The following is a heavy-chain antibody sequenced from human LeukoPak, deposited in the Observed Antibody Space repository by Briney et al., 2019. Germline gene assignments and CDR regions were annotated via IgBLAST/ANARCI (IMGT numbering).Heavy chain of an antibody. J-gene: IGHJ6*03. CDR1: GGSFSGYY. V-gene: IGHV4-34*01. CDR3: ASGRVLLWFGETMPGYYMDV. Sequence: PSETLSLTCAVYGGSFSGYYWSWIRQPPGKGLEWIGEINHSGSTNYNPSLKSRVTISVDTSKNQFSLKLSSVTAADTAVYYCASGRVLLWFGETMPGYYMDVWGKGTTVTVSS. CDR2: INHSGST. D-gene: IGHD3-10*01.